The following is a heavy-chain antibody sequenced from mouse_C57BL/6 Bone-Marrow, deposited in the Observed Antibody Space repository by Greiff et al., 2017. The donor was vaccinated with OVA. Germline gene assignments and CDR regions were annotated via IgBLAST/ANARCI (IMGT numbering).Heavy chain of an antibody. D-gene: IGHD1-1*01. Sequence: EVQLQQSGPELVKPGASVKISCKASGYSFTGYYMHWVKQSHGNILDWIGYIYPYNGVSSYNPKFKGKATLTVDKSSSTAYLALRSLTSEDSAGDYCARSSSYWYFDVWGTGTTVTVSA. CDR3: ARSSSYWYFDV. J-gene: IGHJ1*03. V-gene: IGHV1-31*01. CDR1: GYSFTGYY. CDR2: IYPYNGVS.